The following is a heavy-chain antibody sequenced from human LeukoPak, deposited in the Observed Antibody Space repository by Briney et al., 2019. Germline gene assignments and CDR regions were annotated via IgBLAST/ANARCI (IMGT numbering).Heavy chain of an antibody. CDR1: GGSISSYY. CDR2: IYYSGST. D-gene: IGHD3-10*01. CDR3: ARVHGSGNYFDY. J-gene: IGHJ4*02. Sequence: PSETLSLTCTVSGGSISSYYWSWIRQPPGKGLEWIGYIYYSGSTNYSPSLKSRVTISVDTSKNQFSLKLSSVTAADTAVYYCARVHGSGNYFDYWGQGTLVTVSS. V-gene: IGHV4-59*01.